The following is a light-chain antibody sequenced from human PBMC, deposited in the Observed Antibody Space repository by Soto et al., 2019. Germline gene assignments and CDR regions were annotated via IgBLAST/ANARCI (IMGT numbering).Light chain of an antibody. V-gene: IGKV3-20*01. CDR2: GAS. CDR1: QGIGDT. J-gene: IGKJ1*01. CDR3: QQYGSSPRT. Sequence: EVVMTQSPATLSVSPVEGVTLSCMANQGIGDTLAWYQHKPGQAPTLLIYGASTRATGIPDRFSGSGSGTDFTLTISRLEPDDSAVYYCQQYGSSPRTFGPGTKVDIK.